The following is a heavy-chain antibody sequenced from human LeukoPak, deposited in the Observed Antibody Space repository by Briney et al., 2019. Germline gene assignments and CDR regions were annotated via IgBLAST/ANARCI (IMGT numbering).Heavy chain of an antibody. J-gene: IGHJ6*02. CDR2: INPNSGGT. CDR1: GYTFTGYY. V-gene: IGHV1-2*02. CDR3: AGVFRPLFGELYGMDV. Sequence: GASVKVSCKASGYTFTGYYMHWVRQAPGQGLEWMGWINPNSGGTNYAQKFQGRVTMTRDTSISTAYMELSRLRSDDTAVYYCAGVFRPLFGELYGMDVWGQGTTVTVSS. D-gene: IGHD3-10*02.